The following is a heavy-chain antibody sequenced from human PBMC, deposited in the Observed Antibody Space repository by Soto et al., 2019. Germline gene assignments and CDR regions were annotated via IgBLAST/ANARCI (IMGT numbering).Heavy chain of an antibody. Sequence: QVQLVQSGAEVKKPGASVKVSCKASGYTISTYDINWWRQAAGQGLEWMGWMSPASGDTGYAPSFQGRVAMTRNISINTAYLELSGLTPEDTGLYYCARDIMAPWGQGTLVTVSS. CDR3: ARDIMAP. CDR1: GYTISTYD. V-gene: IGHV1-8*01. D-gene: IGHD5-12*01. CDR2: MSPASGDT. J-gene: IGHJ5*02.